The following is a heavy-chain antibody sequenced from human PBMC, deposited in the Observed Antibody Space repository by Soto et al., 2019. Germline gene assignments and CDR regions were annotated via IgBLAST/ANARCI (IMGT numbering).Heavy chain of an antibody. J-gene: IGHJ4*02. CDR1: GFTFSNYG. V-gene: IGHV3-33*01. CDR3: APAGPYVVVPAAEKVDY. D-gene: IGHD2-2*01. CDR2: IWYDGGNQ. Sequence: GGSLRLSCAASGFTFSNYGMHWVRQAPGKGLEWVALIWYDGGNQYYSDSVKGRFTISRDNSKNTLYLQMNSLRAEDTAVYYCAPAGPYVVVPAAEKVDYWGQGTLVTVSS.